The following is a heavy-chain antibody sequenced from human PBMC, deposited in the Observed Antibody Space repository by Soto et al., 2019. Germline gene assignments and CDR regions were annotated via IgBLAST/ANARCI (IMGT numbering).Heavy chain of an antibody. Sequence: QVQLQQWGGGLVKPSETLSLTCAVYGGSFSGHYWTWIRQPPGKGLEWIGEVIHGGNTNYNPSLKSRVTISTDTSRKQISLKLNSLTAADTAVYYCVRRGGGNYPHYFDYWGQGTLVTVSS. D-gene: IGHD3-16*01. CDR1: GGSFSGHY. V-gene: IGHV4-34*12. CDR3: VRRGGGNYPHYFDY. J-gene: IGHJ4*02. CDR2: VIHGGNT.